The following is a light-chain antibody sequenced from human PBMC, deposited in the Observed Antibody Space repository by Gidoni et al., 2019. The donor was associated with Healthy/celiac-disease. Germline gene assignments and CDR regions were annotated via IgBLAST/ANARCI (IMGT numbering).Light chain of an antibody. V-gene: IGKV3-11*01. Sequence: EIVLTQSPGSLALYPWERATLSCRASQSVSSYLAWYQQKPGQAPRLLIYDASNRATGIPARFSGSGSGTDFTLTISSLEPEDFAVYYCQQRSNWPTFXQXTRLXIK. CDR2: DAS. CDR1: QSVSSY. J-gene: IGKJ5*01. CDR3: QQRSNWPT.